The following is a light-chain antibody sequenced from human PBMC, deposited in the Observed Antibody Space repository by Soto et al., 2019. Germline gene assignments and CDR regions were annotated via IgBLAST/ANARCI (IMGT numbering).Light chain of an antibody. CDR3: TSYTRDTALV. J-gene: IGLJ1*01. Sequence: LTQPASVSGSPGQSITISCTGTSSDVGTYNYVSWYQHHPGKAPKLIIYEVSNRPSGVSNRFSGSKSGSTASLTISGLQAEDEADYHCTSYTRDTALVFGTGTKV. CDR2: EVS. V-gene: IGLV2-14*01. CDR1: SSDVGTYNY.